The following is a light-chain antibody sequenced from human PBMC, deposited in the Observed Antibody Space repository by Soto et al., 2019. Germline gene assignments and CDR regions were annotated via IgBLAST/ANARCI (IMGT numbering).Light chain of an antibody. CDR1: QDISSS. Sequence: AIQLTQSPSSLSASVGDRVTITCRASQDISSSLAWYQQKAGKAPKLLIYGASILQSGVPSGFSGSGFGTDFTLTISSLRAEDFAIYFCQQSYSTPITFGQGTRLEIK. V-gene: IGKV1-13*02. J-gene: IGKJ5*01. CDR3: QQSYSTPIT. CDR2: GAS.